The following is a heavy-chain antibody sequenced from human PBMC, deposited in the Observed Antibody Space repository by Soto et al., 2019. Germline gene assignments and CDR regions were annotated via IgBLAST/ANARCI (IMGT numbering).Heavy chain of an antibody. CDR2: ISGPGATI. J-gene: IGHJ4*02. Sequence: EVQLLEAGGNLIQPGGSLRLSCAASGFTCSSYAMSWVRQAPGQGLEWLSAISGPGATIYYADSVKGRFTISRDNSKNTLYLQMNSLTAEDTALYYCAKMLTMVRGVTGLRDFDFWGQGTLVTVSS. V-gene: IGHV3-23*01. CDR3: AKMLTMVRGVTGLRDFDF. D-gene: IGHD3-10*01. CDR1: GFTCSSYA.